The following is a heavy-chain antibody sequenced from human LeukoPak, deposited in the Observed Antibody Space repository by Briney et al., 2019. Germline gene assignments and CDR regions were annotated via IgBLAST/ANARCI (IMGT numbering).Heavy chain of an antibody. Sequence: GASVKVSCKASGYTFTGYYMHWVRQAPGQGLEWMGWINPNSGGTNYAQKFQDRVTMTRDTSISTAFLDLSRLTSDDTAVYYCGRTYDSGWAPAGYWGQGTLVTVSS. D-gene: IGHD6-19*01. CDR2: INPNSGGT. J-gene: IGHJ4*02. V-gene: IGHV1-2*02. CDR1: GYTFTGYY. CDR3: GRTYDSGWAPAGY.